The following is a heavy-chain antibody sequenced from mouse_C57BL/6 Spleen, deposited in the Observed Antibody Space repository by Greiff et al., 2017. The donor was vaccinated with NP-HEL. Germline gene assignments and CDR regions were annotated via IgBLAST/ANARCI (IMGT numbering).Heavy chain of an antibody. CDR1: GFTFSDYY. Sequence: EVKLMESGGGLVQPGGSLKLSCAASGFTFSDYYMYWVRQTPEKRLEWVAYISNGGGSTYYPDTVKGRFTISRDNAKNTLYLQMSRLKSEDTAMYYCARQRVYYAMDYWGQGTSVTVSS. CDR3: ARQRVYYAMDY. J-gene: IGHJ4*01. CDR2: ISNGGGST. V-gene: IGHV5-12*01.